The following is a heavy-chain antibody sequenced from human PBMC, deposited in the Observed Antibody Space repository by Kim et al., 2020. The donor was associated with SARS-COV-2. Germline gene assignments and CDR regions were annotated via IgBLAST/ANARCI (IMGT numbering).Heavy chain of an antibody. Sequence: YPQKFQGRVTMTEDTSTDTAYMELSSLRSEDTAVYYCATAYAYYYYGMDVWGQGTTVTVSS. D-gene: IGHD3-16*01. CDR3: ATAYAYYYYGMDV. J-gene: IGHJ6*02. V-gene: IGHV1-24*01.